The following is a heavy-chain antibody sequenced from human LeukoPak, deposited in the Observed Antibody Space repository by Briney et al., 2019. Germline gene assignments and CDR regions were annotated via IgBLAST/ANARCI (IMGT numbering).Heavy chain of an antibody. J-gene: IGHJ5*02. CDR2: ISSSSSYI. CDR1: GFTFSSYS. D-gene: IGHD1-26*01. Sequence: GGSLRLSCAASGFTFSSYSMNWVRQAPGKGLEWVSSISSSSSYIYYADSVKGRFTISRDNAKNSLYLQMNSLRAEDTAVYYCARDQGVGAPFWRSNWFDPWGQGTLVTVSS. V-gene: IGHV3-21*01. CDR3: ARDQGVGAPFWRSNWFDP.